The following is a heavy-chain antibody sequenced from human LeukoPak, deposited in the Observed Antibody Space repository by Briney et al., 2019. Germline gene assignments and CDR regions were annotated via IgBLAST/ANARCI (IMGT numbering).Heavy chain of an antibody. V-gene: IGHV3-21*01. CDR3: ARLGGYSKSFDY. J-gene: IGHJ4*02. CDR2: ISSSSSYI. CDR1: GFTFSSYS. Sequence: AGGSLRLSCAASGFTFSSYSMNWVRQAPGKGLEWDSSISSSSSYIYYADSVKGRFTISRDNAKNSLYLQMNSLRAEDTAVYYCARLGGYSKSFDYWGQGTLVTVSS. D-gene: IGHD4-11*01.